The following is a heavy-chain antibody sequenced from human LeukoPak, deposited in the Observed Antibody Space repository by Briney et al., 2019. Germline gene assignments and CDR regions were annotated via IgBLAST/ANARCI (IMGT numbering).Heavy chain of an antibody. Sequence: GGSLRLSCAASGFTFSSYSMNWVRQAPGKGLEWVSPISSSSSYIYYADSVKGRFTISRDNAKNSLYLQMNSLRAEDTAVYYCARVHDWLTYYFDYWGQGTLVTVSS. CDR2: ISSSSSYI. D-gene: IGHD3-9*01. CDR3: ARVHDWLTYYFDY. J-gene: IGHJ4*02. CDR1: GFTFSSYS. V-gene: IGHV3-21*01.